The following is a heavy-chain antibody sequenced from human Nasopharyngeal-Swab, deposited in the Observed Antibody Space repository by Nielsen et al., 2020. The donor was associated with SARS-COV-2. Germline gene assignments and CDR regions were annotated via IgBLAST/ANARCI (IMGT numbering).Heavy chain of an antibody. J-gene: IGHJ6*02. CDR3: ASEGTVTSYYYYGMDV. Sequence: VRQAPGKGLEWVSVIYSGGSTYYADSVKGRFTISRDNSKNTLYLQMNSLRAEDTAVYYCASEGTVTSYYYYGMDVWGQGTTVTVSS. V-gene: IGHV3-53*01. D-gene: IGHD4-17*01. CDR2: IYSGGST.